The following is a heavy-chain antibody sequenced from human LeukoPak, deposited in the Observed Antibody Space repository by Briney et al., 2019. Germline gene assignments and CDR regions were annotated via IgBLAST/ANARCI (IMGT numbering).Heavy chain of an antibody. CDR1: GFTFSNYA. V-gene: IGHV3-23*01. CDR2: ISGTGGST. J-gene: IGHJ4*02. Sequence: GGSLRLSCAASGFTFSNYAMSWVRQAPGKGLEWVSGISGTGGSTYYADSVRGRFTISRDNSKNTMYLQMNSLRAEDTAVYFCAKTLLPAVTPPFFDYWGQGTLVTVSS. D-gene: IGHD4-17*01. CDR3: AKTLLPAVTPPFFDY.